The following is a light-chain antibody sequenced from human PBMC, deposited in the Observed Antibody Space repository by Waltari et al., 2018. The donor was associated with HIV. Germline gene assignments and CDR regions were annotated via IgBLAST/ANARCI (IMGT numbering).Light chain of an antibody. CDR2: GAT. CDR3: QQYGSSPPYT. V-gene: IGKV3-20*01. CDR1: QSLSSSY. Sequence: EIVLTQSPGTLSLFPGEVVTLSCRARQSLSSSYLAWYQQKPGQAPRLLIYGATNRATGIPDRFSGSGSGTDFTLTISRLEPEDFALYYCQQYGSSPPYTFGQGTKLEIK. J-gene: IGKJ2*01.